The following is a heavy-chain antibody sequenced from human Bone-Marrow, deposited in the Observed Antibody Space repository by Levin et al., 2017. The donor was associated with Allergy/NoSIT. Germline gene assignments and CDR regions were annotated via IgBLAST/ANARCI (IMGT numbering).Heavy chain of an antibody. J-gene: IGHJ4*02. CDR2: IYYSGNT. V-gene: IGHV4-59*01. D-gene: IGHD1-1*01. CDR3: ARAFTGTLFDY. CDR1: GASITNYY. Sequence: GSLRLSCTVSGASITNYYWSWIRQSPGKGLEWIGSIYYSGNTNYNPSLQSRVSMSVGASKTQFSLWLTSVTDADTAVYYCARAFTGTLFDYWGQGTLVTVSS.